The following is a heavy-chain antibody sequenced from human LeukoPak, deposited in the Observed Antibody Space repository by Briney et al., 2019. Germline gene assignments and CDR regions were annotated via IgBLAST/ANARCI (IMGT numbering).Heavy chain of an antibody. Sequence: GGSLRLSCAASGFTFSSYAMSWVRQAPGKGLEWVSAISGSGGSTYYADSVKGRFTISRDNSKNTLYLQMNSLRAEDTAVYHCAKVNPQLVNFNGMDVWGQGTTVTVSS. D-gene: IGHD6-13*01. CDR3: AKVNPQLVNFNGMDV. J-gene: IGHJ6*02. V-gene: IGHV3-23*01. CDR1: GFTFSSYA. CDR2: ISGSGGST.